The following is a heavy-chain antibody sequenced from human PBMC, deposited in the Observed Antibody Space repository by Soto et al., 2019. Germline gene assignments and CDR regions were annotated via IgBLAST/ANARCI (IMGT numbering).Heavy chain of an antibody. D-gene: IGHD1-1*01. Sequence: SLTCAVSGRAFSGYYLSWIRQPPGKGLEWIGYISNSGSTYYNPSLRSRLTASLDTSKDQVSLHLTSVTAADTAVYYCARVGTTSGRVSNNWFDPWGQGTLVTGAS. V-gene: IGHV4-30-4*01. J-gene: IGHJ5*02. CDR2: ISNSGST. CDR1: GRAFSGYY. CDR3: ARVGTTSGRVSNNWFDP.